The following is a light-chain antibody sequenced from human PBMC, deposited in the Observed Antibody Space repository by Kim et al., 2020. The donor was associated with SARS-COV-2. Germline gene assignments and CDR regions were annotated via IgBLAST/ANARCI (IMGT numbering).Light chain of an antibody. CDR1: NIGSKS. J-gene: IGLJ2*01. CDR2: YDS. V-gene: IGLV3-21*04. CDR3: QVWDSSSVV. Sequence: SYVLTQPPSVSVAPGKTARITCGGNNIGSKSVHWYQQKPGQAPVLVIYYDSDRPSGIPERFSGSNSGNTATLTISRVEAGDEADYYCQVWDSSSVVFGGGTHLTVL.